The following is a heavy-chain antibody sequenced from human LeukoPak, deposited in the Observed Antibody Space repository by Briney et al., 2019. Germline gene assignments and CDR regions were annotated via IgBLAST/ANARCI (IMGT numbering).Heavy chain of an antibody. CDR2: INSLSGTI. CDR3: ARDGNILTGYPQGVFDY. D-gene: IGHD3-9*01. Sequence: GGALRLSCGASGFPFKSYSMNWGRQAPGEGREWGSYINSLSGTIYYADSVKGRFTISRDNAKNSLYLQMDSLRAEDTAVYYCARDGNILTGYPQGVFDYWGQGTLVTVSS. CDR1: GFPFKSYS. V-gene: IGHV3-48*01. J-gene: IGHJ4*02.